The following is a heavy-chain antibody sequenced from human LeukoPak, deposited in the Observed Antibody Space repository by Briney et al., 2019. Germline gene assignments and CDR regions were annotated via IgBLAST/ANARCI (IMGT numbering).Heavy chain of an antibody. J-gene: IGHJ5*02. CDR3: ARVRSGYGDQGWFDP. Sequence: ASVKVSCKASGYTFTSYGISWVRQAPGQGLEWMGWISAYNGNTNYAQKLQGRVTMTTDTSTSTAYMELRSLRSDDTAVYYCARVRSGYGDQGWFDPWGQGTLVTVSS. CDR2: ISAYNGNT. CDR1: GYTFTSYG. D-gene: IGHD4-17*01. V-gene: IGHV1-18*01.